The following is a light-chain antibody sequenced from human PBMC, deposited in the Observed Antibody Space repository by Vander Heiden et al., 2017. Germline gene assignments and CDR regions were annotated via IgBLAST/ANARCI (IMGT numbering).Light chain of an antibody. CDR1: QSVLRSSSHKNY. V-gene: IGKV4-1*01. Sequence: DIVIIQSPDPLALSLAERATTNCKSSQSVLRSSSHKNYLSWYQQKPGQPPKLLIYWASARESGIPDRFSGSGSGTDFTLTITSPQAEDVAVYYCQRLLGTPYTFGQGTKLEIK. J-gene: IGKJ2*01. CDR3: QRLLGTPYT. CDR2: WAS.